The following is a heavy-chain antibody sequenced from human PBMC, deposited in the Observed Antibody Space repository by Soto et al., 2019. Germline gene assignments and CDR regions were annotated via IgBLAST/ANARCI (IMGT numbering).Heavy chain of an antibody. CDR2: INPNNGDT. V-gene: IGHV1-2*02. CDR3: ATTRWDIVVRPTAI. J-gene: IGHJ4*02. Sequence: ASVKVSCKASGYTFTGYYIHWVRQAPGQGLEWMGWINPNNGDTSYAQKFQGRVTMTSDTSISTAYMALSRLRSDDTAVYYCATTRWDIVVRPTAIWGQGTLVTVSS. D-gene: IGHD2-2*01. CDR1: GYTFTGYY.